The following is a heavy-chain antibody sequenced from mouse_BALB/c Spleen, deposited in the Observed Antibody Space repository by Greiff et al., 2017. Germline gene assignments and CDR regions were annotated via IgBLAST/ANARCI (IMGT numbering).Heavy chain of an antibody. CDR3: ARHATVNYFDV. J-gene: IGHJ1*01. V-gene: IGHV5-9-3*01. Sequence: EVKLVESGGGLVKPGGSLKLSCAASGFTFSSYAMSWVRQTPEKRLEWVATISSGGSYTYYPDSVKGRFTISRDNAKNTLYLQMSSLRSEDTAMYYCARHATVNYFDVWGAGTTVTVSS. CDR2: ISSGGSYT. D-gene: IGHD1-1*01. CDR1: GFTFSSYA.